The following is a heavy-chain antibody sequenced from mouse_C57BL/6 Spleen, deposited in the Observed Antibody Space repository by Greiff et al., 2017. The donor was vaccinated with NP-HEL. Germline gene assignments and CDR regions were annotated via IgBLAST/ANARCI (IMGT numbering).Heavy chain of an antibody. CDR2: IDPANGNT. Sequence: EVQLQQSVAELVRPGASVKLSCTASGFTIKNTYMHWVKQRPEQGLEWIGRIDPANGNTKYAPKFKGKATITADTSSNTAYLQLSSLTSEYTAIYYCARRDYAKEYAMDYWGQGTSVTVSS. CDR1: GFTIKNTY. D-gene: IGHD1-1*02. CDR3: ARRDYAKEYAMDY. V-gene: IGHV14-3*01. J-gene: IGHJ4*01.